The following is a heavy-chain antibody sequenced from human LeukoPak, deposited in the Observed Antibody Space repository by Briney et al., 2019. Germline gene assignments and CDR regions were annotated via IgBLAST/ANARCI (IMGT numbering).Heavy chain of an antibody. Sequence: GGSLRLSCAASGFTFSSYAMSWVRQAPGKGLEWVSAISGSGGSTYYADSVKGRFTISRDNSKNTLYLQMNSLRAEDTAVYYCAKDLKYYDSSGSIGYWGQGTLVTVSS. CDR2: ISGSGGST. CDR3: AKDLKYYDSSGSIGY. V-gene: IGHV3-23*01. J-gene: IGHJ4*02. D-gene: IGHD3-22*01. CDR1: GFTFSSYA.